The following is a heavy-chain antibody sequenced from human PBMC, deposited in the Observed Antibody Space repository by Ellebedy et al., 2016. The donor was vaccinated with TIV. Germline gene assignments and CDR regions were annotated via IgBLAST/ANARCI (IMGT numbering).Heavy chain of an antibody. V-gene: IGHV3-30*04. Sequence: GGSLRLXXAASGFTFSSYAMHWVRQAPGKGLEWVAVISYDGSNKYYADSVKGRFTISRDNAKNSLYLQMNSLRAEDTAVYYCAREHSKVIGLLDYWGQGTLVTVSS. CDR2: ISYDGSNK. CDR1: GFTFSSYA. J-gene: IGHJ4*02. D-gene: IGHD3-16*02. CDR3: AREHSKVIGLLDY.